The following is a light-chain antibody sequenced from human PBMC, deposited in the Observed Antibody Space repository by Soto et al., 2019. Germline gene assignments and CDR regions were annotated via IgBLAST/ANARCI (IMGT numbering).Light chain of an antibody. CDR1: QSVAANY. CDR3: HQDGTAPLT. J-gene: IGKJ3*01. V-gene: IGKV3-20*01. Sequence: VALTQSLATPTLSPGERATLSCRASQSVAANYLAWYQQKRGQAPRLLIYGAASRATGIPDRFSGSGSGTDFTLTISRLEPEDFSVYYCHQDGTAPLTFGPGSKVD. CDR2: GAA.